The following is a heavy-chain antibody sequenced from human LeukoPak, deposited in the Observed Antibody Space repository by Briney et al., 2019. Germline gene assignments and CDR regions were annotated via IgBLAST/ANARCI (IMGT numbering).Heavy chain of an antibody. CDR3: ARDVAVAGALGGYYGMDV. V-gene: IGHV1-8*01. CDR2: MNPNSGNT. D-gene: IGHD6-19*01. J-gene: IGHJ6*02. Sequence: APVKVSCKASGYTFTSYDINWVRQATGQGLEWMGWMNPNSGNTGYAQKFQGRVTMTRNTSISTAYMELSSLRSEDTAVYYCARDVAVAGALGGYYGMDVWGQGTTVTVSS. CDR1: GYTFTSYD.